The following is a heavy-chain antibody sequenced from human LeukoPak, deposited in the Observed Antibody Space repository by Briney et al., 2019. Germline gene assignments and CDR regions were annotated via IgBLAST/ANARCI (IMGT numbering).Heavy chain of an antibody. CDR2: IDPSDSYT. J-gene: IGHJ6*02. CDR1: EXRFTSYW. Sequence: GASLKISCKGSEXRFTSYWISWVRQMPGKGLEWLGRIDPSDSYTIYSPSFQGHVTISADKSISTAYLQWSSLKASDTAMYYCARRGYYYYGMDVWGQGTAVTVSS. V-gene: IGHV5-10-1*01. CDR3: ARRGYYYYGMDV.